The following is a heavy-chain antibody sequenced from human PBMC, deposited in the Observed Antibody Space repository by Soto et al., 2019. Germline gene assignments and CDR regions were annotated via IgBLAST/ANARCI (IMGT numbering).Heavy chain of an antibody. D-gene: IGHD2-8*02. J-gene: IGHJ4*02. Sequence: QMRLQASGPGLVKPSATLYLTCTVSGHSINNFYWSWIRQSPGKGLEWIGNVYYTGTTNYNPSLNSRVTISIDTSRRHFSLNLNSLTAADTAIYYCAVSTGGSQYYFDLWGQGALVTVSS. CDR1: GHSINNFY. V-gene: IGHV4-59*01. CDR3: AVSTGGSQYYFDL. CDR2: VYYTGTT.